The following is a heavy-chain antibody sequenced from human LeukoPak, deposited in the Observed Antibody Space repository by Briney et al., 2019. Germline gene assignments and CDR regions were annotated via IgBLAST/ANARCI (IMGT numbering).Heavy chain of an antibody. CDR3: AKDSVVVAATLNWFDP. D-gene: IGHD2-15*01. CDR2: ISSSGSTI. Sequence: GGSLRLSCAASGFTFSSYEMNWVRQAPGKGLEWVSYISSSGSTIYYADSVKGRFTISRDNSKNTLYLQMNSLRAEDTAVYYCAKDSVVVAATLNWFDPWGQGTLVTVSS. V-gene: IGHV3-48*03. CDR1: GFTFSSYE. J-gene: IGHJ5*02.